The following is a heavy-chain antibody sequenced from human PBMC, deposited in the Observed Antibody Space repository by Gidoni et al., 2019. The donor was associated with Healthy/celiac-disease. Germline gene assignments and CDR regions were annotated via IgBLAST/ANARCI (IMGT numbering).Heavy chain of an antibody. Sequence: EVQLVESGGGLVKPGGSLRLSCAASGFTFSNAWISWVRRAPGKGLGWVGRIKSKTEGGTTDYAAPVKGRFTISRDDSKNTLYLQMNSLKTEDTAVYYCTTDIGTGWHGGSGYYYAGAFDIWGQGTMVTVSS. CDR2: IKSKTEGGTT. J-gene: IGHJ3*02. CDR3: TTDIGTGWHGGSGYYYAGAFDI. D-gene: IGHD3-22*01. V-gene: IGHV3-15*01. CDR1: GFTFSNAW.